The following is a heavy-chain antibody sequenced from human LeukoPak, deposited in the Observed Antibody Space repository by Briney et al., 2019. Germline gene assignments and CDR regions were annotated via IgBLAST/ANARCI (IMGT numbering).Heavy chain of an antibody. V-gene: IGHV1-46*01. Sequence: ASVNVSCKASGYTFTSYYMHWVRQAPGQGLEWMGIINPSGGSTSYAQKFQGRVTMTRDMSTSTVYMELSSLRSEDTAVYCCARDLTVLPAILAYWGQGTLVTVSS. D-gene: IGHD2-2*02. CDR2: INPSGGST. CDR1: GYTFTSYY. CDR3: ARDLTVLPAILAY. J-gene: IGHJ4*02.